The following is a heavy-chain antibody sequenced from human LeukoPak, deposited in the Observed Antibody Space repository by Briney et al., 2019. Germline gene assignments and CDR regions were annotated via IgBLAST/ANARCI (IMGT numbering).Heavy chain of an antibody. CDR1: GGSISSYY. CDR3: ARHAPQVPLGIAAAGTGYFQH. D-gene: IGHD6-13*01. J-gene: IGHJ1*01. V-gene: IGHV4-59*08. Sequence: SETLSLTCTVSGGSISSYYWSWIRQPPGKGLEWIGYIYYSGSTNYNPSLKSRVTISVDTSKNQFSLKLSSVTAAGTAVYCCARHAPQVPLGIAAAGTGYFQHWGQGTLVTVSS. CDR2: IYYSGST.